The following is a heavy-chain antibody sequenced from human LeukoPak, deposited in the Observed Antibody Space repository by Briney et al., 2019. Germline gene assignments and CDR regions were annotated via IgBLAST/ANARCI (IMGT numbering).Heavy chain of an antibody. D-gene: IGHD5-24*01. CDR3: ANGDGFGY. CDR2: IKQDGSEK. J-gene: IGHJ4*02. Sequence: PGGSLRLSCATSGFTFSNFWMSWVRQAPGKGLEWVANIKQDGSEKYYVDSVKGRFTISRDNAKNSLYLQMNSLRAEDTAVYYCANGDGFGYWGQGTLVTVSS. V-gene: IGHV3-7*01. CDR1: GFTFSNFW.